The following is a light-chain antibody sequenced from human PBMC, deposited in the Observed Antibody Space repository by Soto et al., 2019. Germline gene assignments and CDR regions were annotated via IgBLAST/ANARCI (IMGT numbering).Light chain of an antibody. CDR1: QSIGSL. CDR3: QQSYNSPQT. J-gene: IGKJ1*01. Sequence: QMTQSPSSLSASVGDRVTITCRASQSIGSLLNWYQQKLGKAPKLLIYATSHLQSGVPSRFSGSGSGTDFTLTTSSLQPEDFASYYCQQSYNSPQTFGQGTKVEI. CDR2: ATS. V-gene: IGKV1-39*01.